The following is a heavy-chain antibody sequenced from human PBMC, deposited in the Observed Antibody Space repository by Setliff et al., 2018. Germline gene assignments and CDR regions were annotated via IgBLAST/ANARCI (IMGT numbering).Heavy chain of an antibody. V-gene: IGHV4-39*07. D-gene: IGHD2-8*01. J-gene: IGHJ4*02. CDR1: GVSFSGTTFY. CDR2: VSFFGSA. CDR3: ARDPGVHSGTWCLDS. Sequence: SETLSLTCNVSGVSFSGTTFYWAWIRQSPGKGLEWIGSVSFFGSAYYNPSLQSRGAISLDTSRNQFSLELSSVTAADTAVYYCARDPGVHSGTWCLDSWGQGTQVTVSS.